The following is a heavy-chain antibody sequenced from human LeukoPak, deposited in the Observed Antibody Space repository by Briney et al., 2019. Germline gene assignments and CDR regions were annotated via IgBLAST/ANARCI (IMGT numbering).Heavy chain of an antibody. CDR1: GLTVSSSY. J-gene: IGHJ3*02. Sequence: PGGSLRLSCAASGLTVSSSYMSWVRQAPGKGLEWVSIIYYDGTTYYADSMKGRLTITRDNSKNTLYLQVNSLRAEDREMYYCARNILIAFDIWGQGTMVTVSS. V-gene: IGHV3-53*01. CDR2: IYYDGTT. D-gene: IGHD3-16*01. CDR3: ARNILIAFDI.